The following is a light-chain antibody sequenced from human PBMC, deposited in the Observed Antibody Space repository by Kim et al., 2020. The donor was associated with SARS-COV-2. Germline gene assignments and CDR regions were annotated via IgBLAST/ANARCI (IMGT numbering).Light chain of an antibody. V-gene: IGLV2-8*01. CDR3: SSYAGSNNWV. CDR2: EVN. Sequence: QSALTQPPSASGSPGHSVTISCTGTTCNVGRYNYISWYQQHPGRAPKLIIYEVNERPSGVPDRFSGSKSGDTASLTVSGLQAEDEADYYCSSYAGSNNWVFGGGTQLTVL. CDR1: TCNVGRYNY. J-gene: IGLJ3*02.